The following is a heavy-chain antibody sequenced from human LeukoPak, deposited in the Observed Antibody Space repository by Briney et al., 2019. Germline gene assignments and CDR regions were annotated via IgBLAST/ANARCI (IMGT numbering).Heavy chain of an antibody. CDR1: GFTFSSYG. CDR2: ISYDGSNK. D-gene: IGHD5-18*01. Sequence: GRSLRLSYAASGFTFSSYGMHWVRQAPGKGLEWVAVISYDGSNKYYADSVKGRFTISRDNSKNTLYLQMNSLRAEDTAVYYCAKDIDTAMDTFDYWGQGTLVTVSS. CDR3: AKDIDTAMDTFDY. V-gene: IGHV3-30*18. J-gene: IGHJ4*02.